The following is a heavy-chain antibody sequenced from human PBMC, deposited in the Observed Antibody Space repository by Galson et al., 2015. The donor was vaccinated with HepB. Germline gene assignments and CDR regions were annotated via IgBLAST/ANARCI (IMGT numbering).Heavy chain of an antibody. V-gene: IGHV1-69*04. D-gene: IGHD7-27*01. J-gene: IGHJ4*02. CDR1: GGTFSSYA. CDR3: ARVDGANWEDY. CDR2: IIPILGIA. Sequence: SVKVSCKASGGTFSSYAISWVRQAPGQGLEWMGRIIPILGIANYAQKFQGRVTITADKSTSTAYMELSSLRSEDTAVYYCARVDGANWEDYWGQGTLVTVSS.